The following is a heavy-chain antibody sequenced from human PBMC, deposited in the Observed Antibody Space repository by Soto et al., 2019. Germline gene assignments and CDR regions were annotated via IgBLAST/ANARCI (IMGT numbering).Heavy chain of an antibody. CDR2: IYHSGST. D-gene: IGHD4-17*01. J-gene: IGHJ4*02. CDR3: ARSTRTVTTFDY. V-gene: IGHV4-30-2*01. CDR1: GGSISRGGYS. Sequence: SETLSLTCAVSGGSISRGGYSWSWIRQPPGKGLEWIGYIYHSGSTYYNPSLKSRVTISVDRSKNQFSLKLSSVSAADTAVYYCARSTRTVTTFDYWAQGTRVTVSP.